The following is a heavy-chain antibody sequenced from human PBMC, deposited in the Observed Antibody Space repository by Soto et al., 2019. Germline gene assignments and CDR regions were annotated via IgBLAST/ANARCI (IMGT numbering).Heavy chain of an antibody. Sequence: GGSLRLSCAASGFTFSSYAMSWVRQAPGKGLEWVSAISGSGGSTYYADSVKGRFTISRDNSKNTLYLQMNSLRAEDTAVYYCARSIRQYSSGWYYFDYWGQGTLVTVSS. J-gene: IGHJ4*02. V-gene: IGHV3-23*01. D-gene: IGHD6-19*01. CDR1: GFTFSSYA. CDR3: ARSIRQYSSGWYYFDY. CDR2: ISGSGGST.